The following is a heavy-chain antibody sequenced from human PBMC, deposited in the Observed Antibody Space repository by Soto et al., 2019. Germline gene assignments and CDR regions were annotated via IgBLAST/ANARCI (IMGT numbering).Heavy chain of an antibody. D-gene: IGHD6-6*01. CDR1: GYTFTSYD. CDR2: MNANSGNT. V-gene: IGHV1-8*01. CDR3: ARGSSASDAFDI. Sequence: QVQLVHSGAEVKKPGASVKVSCTASGYTFTSYDINWVRQATGQGLEWMGWMNANSGNTGYAQKLQGRVTMTRNTSIITAYMELSSLTSEETAVYYCARGSSASDAFDIWRQGTMVTVSS. J-gene: IGHJ3*02.